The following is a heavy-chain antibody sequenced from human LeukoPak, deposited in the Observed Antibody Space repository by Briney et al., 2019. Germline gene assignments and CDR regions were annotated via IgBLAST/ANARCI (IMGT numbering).Heavy chain of an antibody. V-gene: IGHV3-15*01. D-gene: IGHD3-22*01. CDR1: GFTFSNAW. J-gene: IGHJ4*02. CDR3: TSHEGSSGYYSSFDY. Sequence: GGSLRLSCAASGFTFSNAWMSWVRQAPGKGLEWVGRIKSKTDGGTTDYAAPVKGRFTISRDDSKNTLYLQMNSLRAEDTAVYYCTSHEGSSGYYSSFDYWGQGTLVTVSS. CDR2: IKSKTDGGTT.